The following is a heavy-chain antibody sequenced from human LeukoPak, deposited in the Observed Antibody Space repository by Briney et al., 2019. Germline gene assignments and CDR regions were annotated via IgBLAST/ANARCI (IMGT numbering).Heavy chain of an antibody. CDR3: TTGARGY. V-gene: IGHV3-15*01. Sequence: GGSLRLSCAASGFTFSNAWMSWVRQAPGKGLEWVCRIKSKTDGGTTDYAAPVKGRFTISRDDSKNTLYLQMNSLKTEDTAVYYCTTGARGYWGQGTLVTVSS. CDR2: IKSKTDGGTT. CDR1: GFTFSNAW. J-gene: IGHJ4*02.